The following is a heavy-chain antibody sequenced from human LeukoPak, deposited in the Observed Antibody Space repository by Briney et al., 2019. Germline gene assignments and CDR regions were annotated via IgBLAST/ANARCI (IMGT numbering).Heavy chain of an antibody. CDR1: GYTFTGYY. J-gene: IGHJ4*02. CDR2: ISAYNGNT. D-gene: IGHD3-22*01. CDR3: ARVSGDDSSGYYHFDY. V-gene: IGHV1-18*04. Sequence: GASVKVSCKASGYTFTGYYMHWVRQAPGQGLEWMGWISAYNGNTNYAQKLQGRVTMTTDTSTSTAYMELRSLRSDDTAVYYCARVSGDDSSGYYHFDYWGQGTLVTVSS.